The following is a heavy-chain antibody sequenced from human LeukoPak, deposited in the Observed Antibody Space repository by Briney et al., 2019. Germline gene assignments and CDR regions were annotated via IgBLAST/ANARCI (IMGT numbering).Heavy chain of an antibody. J-gene: IGHJ4*02. Sequence: GASVKVSCKASGYTFTGYYMHWVRQAPGQGLEWMGWINPNSGGTNYAQKFQGRVTMTRDTSISTAYMELSRLRSDDTAVYYCARDSSGWHGHFDYWGQGTLVTVSS. D-gene: IGHD6-19*01. CDR3: ARDSSGWHGHFDY. CDR1: GYTFTGYY. CDR2: INPNSGGT. V-gene: IGHV1-2*02.